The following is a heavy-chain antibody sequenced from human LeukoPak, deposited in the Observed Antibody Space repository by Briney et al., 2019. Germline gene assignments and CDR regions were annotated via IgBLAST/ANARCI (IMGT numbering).Heavy chain of an antibody. D-gene: IGHD3-10*01. Sequence: GASVKVSCKASGYTFTGYYMHWVRQAPGQGLEWMGWINPNSGGTNYAQKFQGWVTMTRDTSISTAYMELSRLRSDDTAAYYCARDRFYGSGTYYPEYYFDYWGQGTLVTVSS. J-gene: IGHJ4*02. V-gene: IGHV1-2*04. CDR2: INPNSGGT. CDR1: GYTFTGYY. CDR3: ARDRFYGSGTYYPEYYFDY.